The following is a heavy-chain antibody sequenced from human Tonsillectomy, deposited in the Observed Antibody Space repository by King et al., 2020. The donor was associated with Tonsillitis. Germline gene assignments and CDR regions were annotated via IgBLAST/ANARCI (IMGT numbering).Heavy chain of an antibody. V-gene: IGHV2-5*01. D-gene: IGHD1-26*01. Sequence: ITLKESGPTLVKPTQTLTLTCTFSGFSLSTGGVGGGWIRQPPGKALEWLADIYWNDGKRYSPSLKSRLTITKDTSKHQVVLTMTNMDPVDTATYYCVHRLTLPKAGWGMDVWGQGTTVTVSS. CDR3: VHRLTLPKAGWGMDV. CDR1: GFSLSTGGVG. J-gene: IGHJ6*02. CDR2: IYWNDGK.